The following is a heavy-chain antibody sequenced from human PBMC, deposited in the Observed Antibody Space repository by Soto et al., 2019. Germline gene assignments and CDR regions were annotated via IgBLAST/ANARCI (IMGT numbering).Heavy chain of an antibody. CDR3: ARDSGGDTPFYYYYGMDV. CDR1: GYTFTSYG. V-gene: IGHV1-18*01. Sequence: ASVKVSCKASGYTFTSYGISWVRQAPGQGLEWMGWISAYNGNTNYAQKLQGRVTMTTDTSTSTAYMELRSLRSDDTAMYYCARDSGGDTPFYYYYGMDVWGQGTTVTVSS. J-gene: IGHJ6*02. D-gene: IGHD2-21*02. CDR2: ISAYNGNT.